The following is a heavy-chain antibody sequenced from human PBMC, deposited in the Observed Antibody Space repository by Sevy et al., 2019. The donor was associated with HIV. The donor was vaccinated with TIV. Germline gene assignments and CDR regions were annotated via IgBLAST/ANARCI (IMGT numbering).Heavy chain of an antibody. CDR3: ARDKGDRYCYYGMDV. Sequence: GGSLRLSCAASGFTFSSYSMNWVRQAPGKGLEWVSYISSSSSTIYYADSVKGRFTISRDNAKNSLYLQMNSLRDEDTAVYYCARDKGDRYCYYGMDVWGQGTTVTVSS. CDR2: ISSSSSTI. CDR1: GFTFSSYS. V-gene: IGHV3-48*02. J-gene: IGHJ6*02. D-gene: IGHD2-21*01.